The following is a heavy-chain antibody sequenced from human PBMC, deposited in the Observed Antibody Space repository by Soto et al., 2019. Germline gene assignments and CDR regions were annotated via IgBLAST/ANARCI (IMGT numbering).Heavy chain of an antibody. V-gene: IGHV3-7*03. CDR3: AGYFHGSGRYFFDY. J-gene: IGHJ4*02. CDR2: INQDGGGT. D-gene: IGHD6-19*01. CDR1: GFTFITSF. Sequence: GGSLRLSCVASGFTFITSFMGWVRQAPGKGLEWVANINQDGGGTYYVDSVEGRFTISRDNAKDSLYLQMNSPRGEDTAVYYCAGYFHGSGRYFFDYWGPGTLVTVSS.